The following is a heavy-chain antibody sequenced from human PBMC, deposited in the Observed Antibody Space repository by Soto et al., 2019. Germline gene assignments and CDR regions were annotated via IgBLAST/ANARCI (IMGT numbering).Heavy chain of an antibody. Sequence: GGSLRLSCAASGFTVSSNYMSWVRQAPGKGLEWVSVIYSGGSTYYADSVKGRFTISRDNSKNTLYLQMNSLRAEDTAVYYCARDSVYGSGSYYPFDYWGQGTLVTVSS. D-gene: IGHD3-10*01. CDR1: GFTVSSNY. CDR3: ARDSVYGSGSYYPFDY. V-gene: IGHV3-66*01. J-gene: IGHJ4*02. CDR2: IYSGGST.